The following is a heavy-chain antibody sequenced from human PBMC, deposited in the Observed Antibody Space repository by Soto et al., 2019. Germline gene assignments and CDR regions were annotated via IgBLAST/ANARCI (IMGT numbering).Heavy chain of an antibody. Sequence: LSLTCTVSGGSVSSGSYYWSWIRQPPGKGLEWIGYIYYSGSTNYNPSLKSRVTISVDTSKNQFSLKLSSVTPADTAVYYCARVGTLVKEFDYWGQGTLVTVSS. CDR3: ARVGTLVKEFDY. V-gene: IGHV4-61*01. J-gene: IGHJ4*02. CDR2: IYYSGST. CDR1: GGSVSSGSYY. D-gene: IGHD2-21*01.